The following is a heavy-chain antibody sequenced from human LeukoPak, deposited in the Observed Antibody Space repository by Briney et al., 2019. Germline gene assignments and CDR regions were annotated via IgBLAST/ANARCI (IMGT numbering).Heavy chain of an antibody. D-gene: IGHD3-22*01. CDR1: GYTFTGYY. CDR3: AKDKVGDDSGLVDY. Sequence: ASVKVSCKASGYTFTGYYMHWVRQAPGQGLEWMGWINPNSGGTNYAQKFQGRVTMTRDTSISTAYMELSRLRSDDAAVYYCAKDKVGDDSGLVDYWGQGILVTVSS. J-gene: IGHJ4*02. CDR2: INPNSGGT. V-gene: IGHV1-2*02.